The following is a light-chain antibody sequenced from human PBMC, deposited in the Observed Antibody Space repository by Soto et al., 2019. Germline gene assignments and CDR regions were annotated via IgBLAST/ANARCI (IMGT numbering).Light chain of an antibody. CDR2: GAS. Sequence: EIVLTQSPGTLSLSPGERATLSCRASQSISSNYLAWYQQKPGQAPRLLIYGASSRATGIPDRFSGSGSGSDFTLTISRLEPEDSAIYDWQQYGSWTFGQGTKVEIK. J-gene: IGKJ1*01. CDR3: QQYGSWT. CDR1: QSISSNY. V-gene: IGKV3-20*01.